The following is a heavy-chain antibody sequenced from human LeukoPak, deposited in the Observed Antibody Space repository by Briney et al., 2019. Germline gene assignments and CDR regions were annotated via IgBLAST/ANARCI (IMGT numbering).Heavy chain of an antibody. CDR2: IYYSGST. D-gene: IGHD3-9*01. J-gene: IGHJ6*02. CDR1: GGSISSSSYY. V-gene: IGHV4-39*07. CDR3: ARVDILTGYYVSGMDV. Sequence: PSETLSLTCTVSGGSISSSSYYWGWIRQPPGKGLEWIGSIYYSGSTYYNPSLKSRVTISVYTSKNQFSLKLSSVTAADTAVYYCARVDILTGYYVSGMDVWGQGTTVTVSS.